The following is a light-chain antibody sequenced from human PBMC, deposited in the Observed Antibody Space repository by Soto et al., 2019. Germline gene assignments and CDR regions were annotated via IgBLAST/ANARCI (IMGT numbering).Light chain of an antibody. Sequence: ENVLTQSAGTLSLSTGERATLSCRASQSVSSSYLAWYQQKPGQAPRLLIYGASSRATGIPDRFSGSGSGTDFTLTISSLEPEDFAVYYCQQRFNWQVTFGQGTRLAI. CDR1: QSVSSSY. CDR2: GAS. V-gene: IGKV3D-20*02. CDR3: QQRFNWQVT. J-gene: IGKJ5*01.